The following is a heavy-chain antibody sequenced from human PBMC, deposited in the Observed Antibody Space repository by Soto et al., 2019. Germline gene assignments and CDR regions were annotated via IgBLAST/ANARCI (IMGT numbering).Heavy chain of an antibody. V-gene: IGHV4-31*03. Sequence: SETLSLTCTVSGVSISSGGYYWSWIRQHPVKGLEWIGYIYYSGTTYYNPSLKSRVPISVDTSKNQFSLKLSSLSAADTALYYCARCSLVVVPAPGFDPWGRGTLVTVSS. D-gene: IGHD2-2*01. CDR2: IYYSGTT. J-gene: IGHJ5*02. CDR3: ARCSLVVVPAPGFDP. CDR1: GVSISSGGYY.